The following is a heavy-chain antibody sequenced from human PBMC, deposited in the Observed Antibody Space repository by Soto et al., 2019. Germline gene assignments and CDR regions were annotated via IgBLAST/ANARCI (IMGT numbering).Heavy chain of an antibody. CDR1: GFTLSSYA. V-gene: IGHV3-64D*06. CDR2: ISSNGGST. CDR3: VKDRYVDS. J-gene: IGHJ4*02. Sequence: GGSLRLSCXVFGFTLSSYAVHWVRQAPGKGLQYVSSISSNGGSTYYADSVKGRFTISRDNSKNTLYLQMSSLRVEDTAVYYCVKDRYVDSWGQGTLVTVSS.